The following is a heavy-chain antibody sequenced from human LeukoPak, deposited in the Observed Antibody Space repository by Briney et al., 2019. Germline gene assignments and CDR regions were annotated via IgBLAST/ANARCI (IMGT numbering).Heavy chain of an antibody. CDR2: ISSSSNYI. Sequence: PGGSLRLSCAASGFTFSNAWMNWVRRAPGKGLEWVASISSSSNYIRYADSMKGRVTISRDNAKNSLYLQMDSLRVDDTAVYYCARPLQGSYAMDVWGLGTTVIVSS. J-gene: IGHJ6*02. CDR3: ARPLQGSYAMDV. CDR1: GFTFSNAW. V-gene: IGHV3-21*06.